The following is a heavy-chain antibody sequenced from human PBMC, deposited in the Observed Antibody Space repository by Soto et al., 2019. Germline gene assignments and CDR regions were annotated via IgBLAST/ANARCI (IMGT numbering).Heavy chain of an antibody. J-gene: IGHJ4*02. CDR2: LSSSSTHT. V-gene: IGHV3-11*06. CDR3: AIDTGSNPGGDY. D-gene: IGHD4-4*01. CDR1: GFTFSDYS. Sequence: SLRLSCAAAGFTFSDYSMSWIRQAPGKGLEWVSYLSSSSTHTIYADSVKGRFTISRDNAKNSLYLQMNSLRAEDTAVYYCAIDTGSNPGGDYWGQGTLVTVSS.